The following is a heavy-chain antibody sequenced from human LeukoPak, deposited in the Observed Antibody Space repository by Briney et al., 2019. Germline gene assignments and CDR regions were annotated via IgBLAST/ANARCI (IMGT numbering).Heavy chain of an antibody. J-gene: IGHJ4*02. CDR2: INWNGGRT. Sequence: GGSLRLSCAASGFTFDDYGMSWVRQAPGKGLEWVSGINWNGGRTGYADSVKGRFTISRDNAKNSLYLQMNSLRAEDTAVYYCARGPFASGSYSLYGYGSVFDYWGQGTLVTVSS. CDR1: GFTFDDYG. V-gene: IGHV3-20*04. D-gene: IGHD3-10*01. CDR3: ARGPFASGSYSLYGYGSVFDY.